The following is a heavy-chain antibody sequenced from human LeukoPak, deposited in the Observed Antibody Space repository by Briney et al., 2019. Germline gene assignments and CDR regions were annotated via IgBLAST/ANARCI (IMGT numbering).Heavy chain of an antibody. V-gene: IGHV3-7*01. Sequence: PGGSLRLSCAASGFTFSNYWMSWVRQAPGKGLEWLANINQDGSEMYYVDSVKGRFTISRGNGKNSLYLQINSLRADDTAVYYCARGPSAYYMDVWGKGTTVTVSS. CDR3: ARGPSAYYMDV. CDR1: GFTFSNYW. CDR2: INQDGSEM. J-gene: IGHJ6*03.